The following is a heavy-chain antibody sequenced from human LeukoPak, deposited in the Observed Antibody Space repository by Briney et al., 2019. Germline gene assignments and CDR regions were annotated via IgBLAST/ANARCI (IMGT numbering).Heavy chain of an antibody. D-gene: IGHD6-13*01. CDR2: IYSGGST. J-gene: IGHJ4*02. CDR1: GFTVSSNY. CDR3: ARNVYSSSWSFDY. Sequence: GGSLRLSCAASGFTVSSNYMSWVRQAPGKGLEWVSVIYSGGSTYYADSVKGRFTISRDNSKNTLYLQMNSLRAEDTAVYYCARNVYSSSWSFDYWGQGTLVTVSS. V-gene: IGHV3-53*01.